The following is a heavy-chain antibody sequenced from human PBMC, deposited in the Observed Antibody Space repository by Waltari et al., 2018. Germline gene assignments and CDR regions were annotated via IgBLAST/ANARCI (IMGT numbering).Heavy chain of an antibody. CDR2: IKQDGSEK. J-gene: IGHJ4*02. Sequence: EVQLVESGGGLVQPGGSLRLSCAASGSTFSSYWMSWVRQAPGKGLEWVANIKQDGSEKYYVDSVKGRFTISRDNAKNSLYLQMNSLRAEDTAVYYCARKIFGVVRDYWGQGTLVTVSS. V-gene: IGHV3-7*01. D-gene: IGHD3-3*01. CDR1: GSTFSSYW. CDR3: ARKIFGVVRDY.